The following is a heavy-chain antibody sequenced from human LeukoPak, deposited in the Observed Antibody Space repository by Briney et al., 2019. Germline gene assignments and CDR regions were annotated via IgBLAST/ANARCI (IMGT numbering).Heavy chain of an antibody. CDR3: AKDVGSRAPLNDAFDI. V-gene: IGHV3-21*01. CDR1: GFTFSSYS. Sequence: GGSLRLSCAASGFTFSSYSMNWVRQAPGKGLEWVSSISSSSSYIYYADSVKGRFTISRDNAKNTLYLQMNSLRAEDTAVYYCAKDVGSRAPLNDAFDIWGQGTMVTVSS. CDR2: ISSSSSYI. D-gene: IGHD2-15*01. J-gene: IGHJ3*02.